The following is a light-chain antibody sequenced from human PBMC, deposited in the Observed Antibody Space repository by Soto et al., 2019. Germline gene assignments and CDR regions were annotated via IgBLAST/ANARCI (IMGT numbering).Light chain of an antibody. J-gene: IGKJ3*01. CDR1: RSIGNS. CDR3: QQTYTAPSFT. CDR2: AAS. Sequence: DIQMTQSPSSLSASVGDRVTITCRASRSIGNSLNWYQQKPGKAPNLLIYAASSLQGGVPSRFSGSGSGTDFTLTITSLHPEDFAPFYCQQTYTAPSFTFGPGTKVDIK. V-gene: IGKV1-39*01.